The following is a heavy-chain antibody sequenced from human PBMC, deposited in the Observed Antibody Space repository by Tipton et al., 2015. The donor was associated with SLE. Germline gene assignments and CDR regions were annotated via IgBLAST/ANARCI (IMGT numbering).Heavy chain of an antibody. V-gene: IGHV4-39*07. CDR3: ARRFPYNGAFDY. CDR2: INHSGST. Sequence: TLSLTCTVSGGSISSSSYYWGWIRQPPGKGLEWIGEINHSGSTNYNPSLKSRVTISVDTSKNQFSLKLSSVTAADTAVYYCARRFPYNGAFDYWGQGTLVTVSS. J-gene: IGHJ4*02. CDR1: GGSISSSSYY. D-gene: IGHD3-10*01.